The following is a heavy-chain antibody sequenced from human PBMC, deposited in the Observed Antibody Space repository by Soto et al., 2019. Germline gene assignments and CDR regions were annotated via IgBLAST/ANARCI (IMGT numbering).Heavy chain of an antibody. D-gene: IGHD2-8*01. J-gene: IGHJ4*02. CDR3: MRSHGAY. CDR1: GGSVSSGPYH. CDR2: LSYSGTA. V-gene: IGHV4-61*01. Sequence: QVQLQESGPGLVKTSETLSLTCTVSGGSVSSGPYHWNWVRQPPGKGLEWIGHLSYSGTANYSHSLRGRVTMATDTSKNQFSLRLTSVPAADTAVYYCMRSHGAYWGQGTLVTVSP.